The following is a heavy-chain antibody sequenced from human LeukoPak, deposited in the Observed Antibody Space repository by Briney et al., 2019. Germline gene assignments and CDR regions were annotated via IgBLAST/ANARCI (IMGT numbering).Heavy chain of an antibody. CDR3: AKDRWYYGSGSYPFDY. Sequence: GGSLRLSCAASGFTFSSYAMSWVRQAPGKGLGGVSPISGSGGSTYYADSVKGRFTISRDNSKNTLYLQMNSLRAEDTAVYYCAKDRWYYGSGSYPFDYWGQGTLVTVSS. J-gene: IGHJ4*02. CDR1: GFTFSSYA. V-gene: IGHV3-23*01. CDR2: ISGSGGST. D-gene: IGHD3-10*01.